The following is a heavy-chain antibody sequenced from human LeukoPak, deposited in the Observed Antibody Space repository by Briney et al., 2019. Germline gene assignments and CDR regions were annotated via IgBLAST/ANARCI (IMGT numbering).Heavy chain of an antibody. V-gene: IGHV3-11*04. Sequence: GGSLRLSCAASGFAFCAYYMSWIRQAPGKGLEWVSYISNSGSTIYYADSVKGRFTISRDNTKNSLYLQMNSLRAEDTAGYYCGRGSSGYYYVGDYWGEGTLVTVSS. J-gene: IGHJ4*02. CDR2: ISNSGSTI. D-gene: IGHD3-22*01. CDR1: GFAFCAYY. CDR3: GRGSSGYYYVGDY.